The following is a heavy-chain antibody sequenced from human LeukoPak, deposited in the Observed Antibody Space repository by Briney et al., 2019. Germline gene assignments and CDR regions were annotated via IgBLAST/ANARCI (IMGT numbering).Heavy chain of an antibody. J-gene: IGHJ4*02. CDR3: AKDARVSVYVLYENDY. Sequence: GGSLTLSCAASGFTFSSYPMSWVRQAPGKGWEGVSAITGRGEKTYHADPVKGRFTIPRNNSKNTVSLQMNGLRAEDTAVYYCAKDARVSVYVLYENDYWGQGTLVTVSP. V-gene: IGHV3-23*01. CDR1: GFTFSSYP. D-gene: IGHD2-8*01. CDR2: ITGRGEKT.